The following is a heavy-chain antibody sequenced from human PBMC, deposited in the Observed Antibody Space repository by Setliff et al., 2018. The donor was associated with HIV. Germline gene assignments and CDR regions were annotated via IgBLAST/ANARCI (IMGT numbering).Heavy chain of an antibody. J-gene: IGHJ6*02. Sequence: LRLSCAASGFTVSSNEMSWVRQAPGKGLEWVAFIRFDGSNEYYADSVKGRFTISRDNSKTTLYLQMNSLRAEDTAVYYCAKEGSYCSGGSCYRYYYYGMDVWGQGTTVTVSS. CDR1: GFTVSSNE. CDR3: AKEGSYCSGGSCYRYYYYGMDV. V-gene: IGHV3-30*02. D-gene: IGHD2-15*01. CDR2: IRFDGSNE.